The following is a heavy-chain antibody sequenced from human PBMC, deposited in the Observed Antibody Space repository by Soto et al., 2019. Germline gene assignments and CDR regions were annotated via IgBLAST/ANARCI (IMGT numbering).Heavy chain of an antibody. D-gene: IGHD1-1*01. CDR2: INSDGSSA. CDR3: ARELDNWNDVGVDY. V-gene: IGHV3-74*01. Sequence: VGSLRLSCAASGFTFSSYWMHWVRQAPGQGLVWVARINSDGSSASYADSVKGRFTISRDNAENTLYLQMNSLRAEDTAVYYCARELDNWNDVGVDYWGQGTLVTVSS. CDR1: GFTFSSYW. J-gene: IGHJ4*02.